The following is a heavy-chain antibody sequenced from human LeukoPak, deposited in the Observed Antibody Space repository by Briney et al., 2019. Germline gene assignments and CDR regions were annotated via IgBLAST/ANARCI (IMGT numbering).Heavy chain of an antibody. CDR3: ARGDTMVRGVIKAYYYYYMDV. V-gene: IGHV3-7*01. J-gene: IGHJ6*03. D-gene: IGHD3-10*01. CDR2: IKQDGSEK. CDR1: GFTFSSYW. Sequence: GGSLRLSCAASGFTFSSYWMSWVRQAPGKGLERVANIKQDGSEKYYVDSVKGRFTISRDNAKNSLYLQMNSLRAEDTSVYYCARGDTMVRGVIKAYYYYYMDVWGKGTTVTVSS.